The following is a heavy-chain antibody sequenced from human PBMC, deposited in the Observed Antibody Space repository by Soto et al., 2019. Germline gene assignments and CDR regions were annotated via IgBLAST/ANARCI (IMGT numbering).Heavy chain of an antibody. V-gene: IGHV4-31*03. Sequence: QVQLQESGPGLVKPSQTLSLTCTVSGGSISSGGYYWSWIRQHPGKGLEWIGYIYNSGSTSYNPSLKSRITMSADTSKNRVSLRLTSVAAADTAGYYCARQYHNSIPTWFDPWGQGTLVTVSS. D-gene: IGHD4-4*01. CDR1: GGSISSGGYY. CDR2: IYNSGST. J-gene: IGHJ5*02. CDR3: ARQYHNSIPTWFDP.